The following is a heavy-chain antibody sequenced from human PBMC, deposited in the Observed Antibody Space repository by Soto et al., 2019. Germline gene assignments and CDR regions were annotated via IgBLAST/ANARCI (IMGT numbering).Heavy chain of an antibody. J-gene: IGHJ4*02. Sequence: SETLSLTCTVSGGSISSGGYYWSWIRQHPGKGLEWIGYIYYSGSTYYNPSLKSRVTISVDTSKNQFSLKLSSVTAVDTAVYYCARAYPSYPYFDYWGQGTLVTVSS. CDR2: IYYSGST. D-gene: IGHD1-26*01. CDR3: ARAYPSYPYFDY. V-gene: IGHV4-31*03. CDR1: GGSISSGGYY.